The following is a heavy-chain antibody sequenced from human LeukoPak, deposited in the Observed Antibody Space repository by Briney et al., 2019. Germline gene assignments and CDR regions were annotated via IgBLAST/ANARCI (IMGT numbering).Heavy chain of an antibody. J-gene: IGHJ4*02. Sequence: GGSLRLSCAASGFTFSSYSMNWVRQAPGKGLEWVSSISSSSSYIYYADSVKGRFTISRDNAKNSLYLQMNSLRAEDTAVYYCASLHYDYVWGSYRYPFGFPADYSLAYWGQGTLVTVSS. CDR2: ISSSSSYI. D-gene: IGHD3-16*02. CDR1: GFTFSSYS. V-gene: IGHV3-21*01. CDR3: ASLHYDYVWGSYRYPFGFPADYSLAY.